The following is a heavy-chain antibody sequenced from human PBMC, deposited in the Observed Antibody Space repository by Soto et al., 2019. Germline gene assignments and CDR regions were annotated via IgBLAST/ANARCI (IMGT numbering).Heavy chain of an antibody. CDR2: IWYDGSNQ. CDR1: GFTFSHCG. V-gene: IGHV3-33*01. J-gene: IGHJ4*02. D-gene: IGHD1-1*01. CDR3: ARDQTRYGDY. Sequence: QVQLVESGGGVVQPGGSLRLSCSTSGFTFSHCGMHWVRQAPGKGLEWVAVIWYDGSNQYYADSVKDRFTISRDNSKNTVYLQMNSLRVEDTAVYYCARDQTRYGDYWGQGTLVTVSS.